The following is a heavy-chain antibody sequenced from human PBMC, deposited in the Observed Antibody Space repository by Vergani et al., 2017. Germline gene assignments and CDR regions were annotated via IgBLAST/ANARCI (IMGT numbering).Heavy chain of an antibody. CDR1: GYTFTGYY. CDR3: ARDGVGSSGYYVFDY. CDR2: INTNTGNP. D-gene: IGHD3-22*01. Sequence: QVQLVQSGAEVKKPGASVKVSCKASGYTFTGYYMHWVRQAPGQGLEWMGWINTNTGNPTYAQGFTGRFVFSLDTSVSTAYLQISSLKAEDTAVYYCARDGVGSSGYYVFDYWGQGTLVTVSS. V-gene: IGHV7-4-1*02. J-gene: IGHJ4*02.